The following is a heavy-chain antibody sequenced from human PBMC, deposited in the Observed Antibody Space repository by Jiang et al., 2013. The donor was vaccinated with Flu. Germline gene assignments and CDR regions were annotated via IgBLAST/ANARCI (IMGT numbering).Heavy chain of an antibody. CDR1: GGSISSSNW. J-gene: IGHJ5*02. CDR3: ARDYLRPPNWFDP. Sequence: GPGLVKPSGTLSLTCAVSGGSISSSNWWSWVRQPPGKGLEWIGEIYHSGSTNYNPSLKSRVTISVDKSKNQFSLKLSSVAAADTAVYYCARDYLRPPNWFDPWGQGTLVTVSS. CDR2: IYHSGST. V-gene: IGHV4-4*02. D-gene: IGHD5/OR15-5a*01.